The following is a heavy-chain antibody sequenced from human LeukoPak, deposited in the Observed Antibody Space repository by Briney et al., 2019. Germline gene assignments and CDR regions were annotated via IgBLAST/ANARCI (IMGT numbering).Heavy chain of an antibody. J-gene: IGHJ6*04. CDR3: AELGITMIGGV. V-gene: IGHV3-23*01. D-gene: IGHD3-10*02. CDR2: ISGSGDST. CDR1: GFTFSSYA. Sequence: PGGSLRLSCAASGFTFSSYAMTWVRQAPGKGLEWVSAISGSGDSTYYADSVKGLFTISRDNAKNSLYLQMNSLRAEDTAVYYCAELGITMIGGVWGKGTTVTISS.